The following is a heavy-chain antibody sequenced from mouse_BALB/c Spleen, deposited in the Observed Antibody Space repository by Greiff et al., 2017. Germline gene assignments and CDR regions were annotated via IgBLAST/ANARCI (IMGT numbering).Heavy chain of an antibody. D-gene: IGHD1-1*01. V-gene: IGHV1-4*01. J-gene: IGHJ1*01. Sequence: VQLKESGAELARPGASVKMSCKASGYTFTSYTMHWVKQRPGQGLEWIGYINPSSGYTNYNQKFKDKATLTADKSSSTAYMQLSSLTSEDSAVYYCARDYYGSSYGYFDVWGAGTTVTVSS. CDR3: ARDYYGSSYGYFDV. CDR2: INPSSGYT. CDR1: GYTFTSYT.